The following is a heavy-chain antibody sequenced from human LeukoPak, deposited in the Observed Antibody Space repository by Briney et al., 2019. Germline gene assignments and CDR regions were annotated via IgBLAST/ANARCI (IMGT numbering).Heavy chain of an antibody. CDR1: GFTFSNFW. CDR3: AKVRLYCSGGTSCYYHPFDY. V-gene: IGHV3-7*03. Sequence: GGSLRLSCTASGFTFSNFWMGWVRQAPGKGLEWVANIKQDETEKFYLGSVKGRFTISRDNAKNSLYLQMNSLRVEDTALYYCAKVRLYCSGGTSCYYHPFDYWGQGTLVTVSS. D-gene: IGHD2-15*01. J-gene: IGHJ4*02. CDR2: IKQDETEK.